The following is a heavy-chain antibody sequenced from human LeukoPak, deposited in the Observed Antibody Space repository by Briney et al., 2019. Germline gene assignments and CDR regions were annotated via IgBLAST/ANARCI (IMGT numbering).Heavy chain of an antibody. D-gene: IGHD3-10*01. J-gene: IGHJ6*02. V-gene: IGHV4-59*08. CDR3: ARHVAPFGSGSSYYYYGMDV. CDR2: IYYSGST. Sequence: PSETLSLTCTVSGGSISSYYWSWIRQPPGKGLEWIGYIYYSGSTNYNPSLKSRVTISVDTSKNQFSLKLSSVTAADTAVYYCARHVAPFGSGSSYYYYGMDVWGQGTTVTVSS. CDR1: GGSISSYY.